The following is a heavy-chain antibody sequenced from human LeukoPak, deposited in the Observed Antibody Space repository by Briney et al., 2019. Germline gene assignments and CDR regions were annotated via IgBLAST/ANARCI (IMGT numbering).Heavy chain of an antibody. J-gene: IGHJ4*02. CDR3: ARHSNNWYTY. D-gene: IGHD6-13*01. CDR2: IYPGGCDT. V-gene: IGHV5-51*01. Sequence: GGSLQISCKGSGYSFASYWVGWGRQVPGKGVEWMGIIYPGGCDTRYSPSFQGQVTISADKSISTAYLQWSSLKASDTAIYYCARHSNNWYTYWGQGTLVTVSS. CDR1: GYSFASYW.